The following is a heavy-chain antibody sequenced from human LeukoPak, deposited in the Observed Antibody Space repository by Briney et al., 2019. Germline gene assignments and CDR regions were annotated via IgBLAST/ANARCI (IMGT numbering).Heavy chain of an antibody. D-gene: IGHD1-26*01. J-gene: IGHJ4*02. CDR2: IWNDGSYK. V-gene: IGHV3-33*06. CDR1: GFTFSSCG. CDR3: AKPTRGSGSFLIEY. Sequence: QPGGSLRLSCAASGFTFSSCGMHWVRQAPGKGLEWVAVIWNDGSYKYYADSVKGRFTISRDNSKNTLYLEMNSLRDEDTAVYYCAKPTRGSGSFLIEYWGQGTLVTVSS.